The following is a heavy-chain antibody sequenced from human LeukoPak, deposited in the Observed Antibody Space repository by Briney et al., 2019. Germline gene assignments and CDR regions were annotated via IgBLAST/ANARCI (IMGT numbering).Heavy chain of an antibody. V-gene: IGHV3-33*06. CDR2: IWYDGSNK. J-gene: IGHJ4*02. CDR1: GFTFSSYG. Sequence: GGSLRLSCAASGFTFSSYGMHWVRQAPGKGLEWVAVIWYDGSNKYYADSVKGRFTISRDNSKSTLYLQMNSLRAEDTAMYYCAKSAIHYDFWSAYYLDYWGQGTLVTVSS. CDR3: AKSAIHYDFWSAYYLDY. D-gene: IGHD3-3*01.